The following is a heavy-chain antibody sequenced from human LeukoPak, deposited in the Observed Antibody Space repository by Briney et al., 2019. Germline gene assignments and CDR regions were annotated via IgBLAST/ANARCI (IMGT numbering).Heavy chain of an antibody. D-gene: IGHD3-3*01. J-gene: IGHJ3*02. CDR3: ARAATEWAFDI. CDR1: GGSISSSSYY. CDR2: IYYSGST. V-gene: IGHV4-39*06. Sequence: SETLSLTCTVSGGSISSSSYYWGWIRQPPGKGLEWIGSIYYSGSTYYNPSLKSRVTISVDTSKNQFPLKLSSVTAADTAVYYCARAATEWAFDIWGRGTMVTVSS.